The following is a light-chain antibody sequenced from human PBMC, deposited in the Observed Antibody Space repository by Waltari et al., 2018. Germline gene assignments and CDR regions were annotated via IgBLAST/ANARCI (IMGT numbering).Light chain of an antibody. Sequence: QSALTQPASVSGSPGQSITISCTGSSSDFPTNNYVSWYQQHPGKAPKLMIYDVSNQPPGVSIRFSGSKSGNTASLTISGLRAEDEADYHCSSYTGGSTSVFGTGTKVTVL. V-gene: IGLV2-14*03. J-gene: IGLJ1*01. CDR3: SSYTGGSTSV. CDR1: SSDFPTNNY. CDR2: DVS.